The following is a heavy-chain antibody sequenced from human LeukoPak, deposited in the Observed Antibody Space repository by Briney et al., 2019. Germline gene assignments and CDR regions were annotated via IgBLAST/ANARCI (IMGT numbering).Heavy chain of an antibody. CDR3: AREKTMARFDY. Sequence: ASVKVSCKASGYTFTSCGISWVRHAPGEVLEWMGWISAYNGNTNYAQKLQGRVTMTTDTSTSTAYMELRSLRSDDTAVYYCAREKTMARFDYWGQGTLVTVSS. V-gene: IGHV1-18*01. CDR2: ISAYNGNT. J-gene: IGHJ4*02. CDR1: GYTFTSCG. D-gene: IGHD4/OR15-4a*01.